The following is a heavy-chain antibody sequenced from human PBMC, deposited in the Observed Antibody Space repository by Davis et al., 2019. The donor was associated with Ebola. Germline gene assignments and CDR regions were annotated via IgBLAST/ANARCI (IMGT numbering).Heavy chain of an antibody. CDR1: GFTFSSNS. D-gene: IGHD2-21*02. V-gene: IGHV3-21*01. CDR2: ISSSSNYI. J-gene: IGHJ2*01. CDR3: VRDPALVVTGGGWFFGL. Sequence: GESLKISCAASGFTFSSNSMNWVRQAPGKGLEWVSFISSSSNYIYYADSVKGRFTVSSDNAKNSLYLQMNSLRAEDTAVYYCVRDPALVVTGGGWFFGLWGRGTLVTVSS.